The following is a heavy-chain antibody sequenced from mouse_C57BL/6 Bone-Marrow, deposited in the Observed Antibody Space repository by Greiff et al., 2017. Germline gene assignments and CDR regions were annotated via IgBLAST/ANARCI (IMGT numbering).Heavy chain of an antibody. CDR1: GFTFSSYG. CDR2: ISSGGSYT. CDR3: AAGIAMDY. J-gene: IGHJ4*01. D-gene: IGHD4-1*01. V-gene: IGHV5-6*02. Sequence: DVKLVESGGDLVKPGGSLKLSCAASGFTFSSYGMSWVRQTPDKRLEWVATISSGGSYTYYPDSVKGRFTISRDNAKNTLYLQMSSLKSEDTAMYYCAAGIAMDYWGQGTSVTVSS.